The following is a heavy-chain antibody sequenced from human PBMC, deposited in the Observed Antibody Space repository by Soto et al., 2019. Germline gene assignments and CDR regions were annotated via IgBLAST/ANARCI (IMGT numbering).Heavy chain of an antibody. V-gene: IGHV1-3*01. CDR1: GYAFSMYG. J-gene: IGHJ4*02. CDR3: ASRITIFATLDYWGQGTLVTVSSGKFYPWGTYDY. CDR2: INAGNSNP. Sequence: ASVKVSCKASGYAFSMYGIHWVRQAPGQRPEWMGWINAGNSNPEYSQKFQGRVTITRDTSTSTAYMELSSLRSEDTAVYYCASRITIFATLDYWGQGTLVTVSSGKFYPWGTYDYWGQGTLVTVSS. D-gene: IGHD3-3*01.